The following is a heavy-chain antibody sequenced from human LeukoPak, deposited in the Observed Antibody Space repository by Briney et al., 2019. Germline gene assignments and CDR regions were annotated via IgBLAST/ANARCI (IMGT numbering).Heavy chain of an antibody. D-gene: IGHD3-10*01. Sequence: SETLSLTCTVSGGSLSTYYWSWLRRPPGKGLEWVGYVYFTGSPKYNPSLKTRVTISQDTSKNQFFLNLRSVTAADTAVYYASGPFPNYYGSGSFELWGQGALVTVSS. V-gene: IGHV4-59*12. CDR1: GGSLSTYY. CDR3: SGPFPNYYGSGSFEL. J-gene: IGHJ4*02. CDR2: VYFTGSP.